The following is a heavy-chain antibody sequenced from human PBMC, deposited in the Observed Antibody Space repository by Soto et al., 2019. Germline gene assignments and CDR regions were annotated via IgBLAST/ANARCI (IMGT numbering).Heavy chain of an antibody. V-gene: IGHV3-23*01. CDR3: AKDSHWAIISPTHDD. J-gene: IGHJ4*01. CDR1: GFTFSSDA. Sequence: GGSLRLSCAASGFTFSSDAMSWVRQAPGKGLEWVSSITNSAVSTSYADSVKGRFTISRDNSKNTLYLQVNSLRAEDTAVYYCAKDSHWAIISPTHDDWGHGTLVTVSS. CDR2: ITNSAVST. D-gene: IGHD2-2*01.